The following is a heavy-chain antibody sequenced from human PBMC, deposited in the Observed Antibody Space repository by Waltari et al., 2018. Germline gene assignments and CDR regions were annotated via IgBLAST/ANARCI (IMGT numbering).Heavy chain of an antibody. J-gene: IGHJ3*02. D-gene: IGHD3-22*01. CDR2: IYTSGST. Sequence: QVQLQESGPGLVKPSETLSLTCTVSGGSISSYYWRWIRQPPGKGLEWIGYIYTSGSTNYNPSLKSRVTISVDTSKNQFSLKLSSVTAADTAVYYCARRFYYYDSSGYSVDAFDIWGQGTMVTVSS. CDR3: ARRFYYYDSSGYSVDAFDI. V-gene: IGHV4-4*09. CDR1: GGSISSYY.